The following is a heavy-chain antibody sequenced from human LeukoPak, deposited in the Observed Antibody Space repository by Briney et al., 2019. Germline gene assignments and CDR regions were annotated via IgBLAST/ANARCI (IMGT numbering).Heavy chain of an antibody. D-gene: IGHD6-6*01. J-gene: IGHJ4*02. Sequence: GGSLRLSCAASGFTFSSYWMHWVRQAPGKGLVWVSRINSDGSNTSYADSVKGRFTISRDNAKNTLYLQMNSLRAEDTAVYYCARAYSSSSLGYWGQGTLVTVSS. CDR2: INSDGSNT. V-gene: IGHV3-74*01. CDR3: ARAYSSSSLGY. CDR1: GFTFSSYW.